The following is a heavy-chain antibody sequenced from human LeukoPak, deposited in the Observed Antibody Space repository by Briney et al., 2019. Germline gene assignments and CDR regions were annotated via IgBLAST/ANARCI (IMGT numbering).Heavy chain of an antibody. CDR1: GFTFSDYY. CDR3: ARDGDIVGATTDFDY. CDR2: IKQDGSEK. J-gene: IGHJ4*02. V-gene: IGHV3-7*01. Sequence: PGGSLRLSCAASGFTFSDYYMGWIRQAPGKGLEWVANIKQDGSEKYYVDSVKGRFTISRDNAKNSLYLQMNSLRAEDTAVYYCARDGDIVGATTDFDYWGQGTLVTVSS. D-gene: IGHD1-26*01.